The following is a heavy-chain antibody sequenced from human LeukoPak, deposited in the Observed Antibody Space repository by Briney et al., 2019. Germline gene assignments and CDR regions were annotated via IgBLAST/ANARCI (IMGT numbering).Heavy chain of an antibody. CDR3: AKTVTWYYDSSGVPVDY. CDR1: GFTFSSYA. J-gene: IGHJ4*02. D-gene: IGHD3-22*01. CDR2: ISGSGGST. V-gene: IGHV3-23*01. Sequence: GGSLRLSCAASGFTFSSYAMSWVRQAPGKGLEWVSAISGSGGSTHYADSVKGRFTISRDNSKNTLYLQMNSLRAEDTAVYYCAKTVTWYYDSSGVPVDYWGQGTLVTVSS.